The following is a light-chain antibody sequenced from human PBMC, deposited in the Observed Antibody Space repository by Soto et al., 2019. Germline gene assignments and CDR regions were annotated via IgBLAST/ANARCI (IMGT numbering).Light chain of an antibody. Sequence: DIVMTQSPLSLPVTPGEPASISCTSSQSLLYIDGYNYLDWYLQKPGQPPQLLIYSASNRASGVPDRFSGSGSGTDFTLKISRVEAEDVGMYFCMQARQTHFTFGPGTKVDIK. CDR3: MQARQTHFT. CDR1: QSLLYIDGYNY. V-gene: IGKV2-28*01. CDR2: SAS. J-gene: IGKJ3*01.